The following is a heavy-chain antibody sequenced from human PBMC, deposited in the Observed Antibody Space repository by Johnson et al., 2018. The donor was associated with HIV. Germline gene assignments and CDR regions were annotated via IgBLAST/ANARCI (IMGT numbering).Heavy chain of an antibody. CDR2: INSDGSII. Sequence: VQLVESGGGLVQPGGSLRLSCGASGFTFSDHWMQWVRQAPGKGLVWVSRINSDGSIINYADSVKGRLTISRDNANNTLFLQMNSLRPEDTAVDHCTRGYFTHGVCYTRVDGLDIWGQGTRVTVSS. CDR3: TRGYFTHGVCYTRVDGLDI. V-gene: IGHV3-74*01. D-gene: IGHD2-8*01. CDR1: GFTFSDHW. J-gene: IGHJ3*02.